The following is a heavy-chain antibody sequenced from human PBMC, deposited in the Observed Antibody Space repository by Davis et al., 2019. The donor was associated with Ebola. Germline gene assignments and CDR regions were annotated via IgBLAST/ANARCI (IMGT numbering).Heavy chain of an antibody. CDR2: ISTDGRYI. CDR1: GFTFSKYN. V-gene: IGHV3-21*01. J-gene: IGHJ6*04. Sequence: GGSLRLSCAASGFTFSKYNMNWVRQAPGKGLEWVSYISTDGRYIYYATSVRGRFTVSRDNARHSVFLQMSSLRAEDSAVYYCAREDLYGMDVWGKGTTVTVSS. CDR3: AREDLYGMDV.